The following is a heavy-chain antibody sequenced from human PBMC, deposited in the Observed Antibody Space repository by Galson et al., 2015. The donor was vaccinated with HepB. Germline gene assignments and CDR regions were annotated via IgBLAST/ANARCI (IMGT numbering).Heavy chain of an antibody. CDR2: INPSGGST. J-gene: IGHJ4*02. CDR3: ARDTRIDFDY. V-gene: IGHV1-46*01. CDR1: GSTFTSYY. D-gene: IGHD3-22*01. Sequence: SVTVSCKASGSTFTSYYMHWVRQAPGQGLEWMGIINPSGGSTSYAQKFQGRVTMTRDTSTSTVYMELSSLRSEDTAVYYCARDTRIDFDYWGQGTLVTVSS.